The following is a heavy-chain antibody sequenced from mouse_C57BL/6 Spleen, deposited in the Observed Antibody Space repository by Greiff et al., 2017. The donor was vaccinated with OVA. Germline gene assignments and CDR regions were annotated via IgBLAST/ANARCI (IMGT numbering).Heavy chain of an antibody. CDR1: GYAFSSSW. CDR2: IYPGDGDT. D-gene: IGHD6-5*01. V-gene: IGHV1-82*01. J-gene: IGHJ4*01. CDR3: ATTSLPPMDY. Sequence: QPGASVKISCKASGYAFSSSWMNWVKQRPGKGLEWIGRIYPGDGDTNYNGKFKGKATLTADKSSSTAYMQLSSLTSEDSAVYFCATTSLPPMDYWGQGTSVTVSS.